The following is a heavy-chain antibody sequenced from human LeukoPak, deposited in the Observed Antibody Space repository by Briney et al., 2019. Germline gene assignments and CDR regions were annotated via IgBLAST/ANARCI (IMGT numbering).Heavy chain of an antibody. CDR3: ARDLATRQRTGLYDS. Sequence: GGSLRLSCAASGFTFSSYAMHWVRQAPGKGLEWVAVISYDGGNKYYADSVKGRFTISRDNSRNTLYLQMNSLRAEDTAVYYCARDLATRQRTGLYDSWGQGALVTVSS. J-gene: IGHJ4*02. D-gene: IGHD3-16*02. CDR1: GFTFSSYA. CDR2: ISYDGGNK. V-gene: IGHV3-30*14.